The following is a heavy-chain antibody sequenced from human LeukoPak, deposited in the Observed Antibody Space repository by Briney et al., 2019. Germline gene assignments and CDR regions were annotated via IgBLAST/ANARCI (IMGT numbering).Heavy chain of an antibody. CDR2: IYYSGTT. Sequence: SETLPLTCTVSGGSISSSSYYWGWIRQPPGQGLEWIGSIYYSGTTYSNPSLKSRVTISVDTSNNQFSLKLSSGTAADMADYYCAKTYAYTWDTVMVSDDWGEGTLVTVSS. J-gene: IGHJ4*02. V-gene: IGHV4-39*01. D-gene: IGHD5-18*01. CDR1: GGSISSSSYY. CDR3: AKTYAYTWDTVMVSDD.